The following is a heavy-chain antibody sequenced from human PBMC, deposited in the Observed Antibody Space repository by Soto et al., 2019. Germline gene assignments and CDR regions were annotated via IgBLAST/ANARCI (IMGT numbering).Heavy chain of an antibody. J-gene: IGHJ4*01. D-gene: IGHD1-26*01. CDR2: VKSKADGGSG. CDR3: TTASRTTLPEIRFDY. CDR1: GFPFNNAW. Sequence: EVQLVESGGGLVKPGGSLRLSCAASGFPFNNAWINWVRQVPGKGLEWVGRVKSKADGGSGDYAAPVKGRFVVSRDDAKDIVYLQMNSLKIEDTGVYYCTTASRTTLPEIRFDYWGHGTQVTVSS. V-gene: IGHV3-15*07.